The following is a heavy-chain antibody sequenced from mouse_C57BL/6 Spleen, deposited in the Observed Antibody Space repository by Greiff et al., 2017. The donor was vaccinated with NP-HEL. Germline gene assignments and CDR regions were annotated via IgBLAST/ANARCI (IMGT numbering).Heavy chain of an antibody. CDR2: IDPSDSYT. Sequence: QVQLQQPGAELVMPGASVKLSCKASGYTFTSYWMHWVKQRPGQGLEWIGEIDPSDSYTNYNQKFKGKSTLTVDKSSSTAYMQLSSLTSEDSAVYYCASRGGTVLFDYWGQGTTLTVSS. V-gene: IGHV1-69*01. J-gene: IGHJ2*01. D-gene: IGHD4-1*01. CDR1: GYTFTSYW. CDR3: ASRGGTVLFDY.